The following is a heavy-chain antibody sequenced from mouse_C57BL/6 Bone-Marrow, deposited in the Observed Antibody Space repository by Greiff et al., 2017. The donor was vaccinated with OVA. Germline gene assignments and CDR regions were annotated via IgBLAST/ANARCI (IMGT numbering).Heavy chain of an antibody. CDR2: INPNNGGT. J-gene: IGHJ4*01. D-gene: IGHD1-1*01. Sequence: VQLQQSGPELVKPGASVKMSCKASGYTFTDYNMHWVKQSHGKSLEWIGYINPNNGGTSYNQKFKGKATLTVNKSSSTAYMELRSLTSEDSAVYYCARWGYYGSSLYYAMDYWGQGTSVTVSS. V-gene: IGHV1-22*01. CDR3: ARWGYYGSSLYYAMDY. CDR1: GYTFTDYN.